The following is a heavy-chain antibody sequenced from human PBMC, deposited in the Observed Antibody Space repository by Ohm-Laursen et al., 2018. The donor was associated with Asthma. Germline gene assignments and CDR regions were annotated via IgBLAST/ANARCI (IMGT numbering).Heavy chain of an antibody. V-gene: IGHV3-21*01. Sequence: LRLSCAASGYTFSRYSIHWVRQIPGKGLELVASISTASSFIYYADSVRGRFTTSRDNARNSVYLQMNSLRAEDTALYYCARIGPEWELPGREYSLHHWGEGTLVTVSS. J-gene: IGHJ1*01. CDR3: ARIGPEWELPGREYSLHH. D-gene: IGHD1-26*01. CDR1: GYTFSRYS. CDR2: ISTASSFI.